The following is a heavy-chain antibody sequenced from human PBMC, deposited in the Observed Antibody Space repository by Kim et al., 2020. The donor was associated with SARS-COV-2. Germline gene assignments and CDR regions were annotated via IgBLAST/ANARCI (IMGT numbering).Heavy chain of an antibody. CDR2: ISGSGGST. CDR3: AKGVPYLYSGSHATTDAFDI. V-gene: IGHV3-23*01. CDR1: GFTFSSYA. Sequence: GGSLRLSCAASGFTFSSYAMSWVRQAPGKGLEWVSAISGSGGSTYYADSVKGRFTISRDNSKNTLYLQMNSLRAEDTAVYYCAKGVPYLYSGSHATTDAFDIWGQGTMVTVSS. J-gene: IGHJ3*02. D-gene: IGHD1-26*01.